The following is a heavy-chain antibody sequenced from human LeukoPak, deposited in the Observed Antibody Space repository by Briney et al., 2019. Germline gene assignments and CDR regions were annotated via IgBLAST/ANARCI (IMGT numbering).Heavy chain of an antibody. Sequence: SETLSLTCAVYGGSFSSGSYYWSWIRQPAGKGLEWIGRIYTSGSTNYNPSLKSRVAISVDTSKNQFSLKLSSVTAADTAVYYCASGKAYCSSTSCYLDAFDIWGQGTMVTVSS. D-gene: IGHD2-2*01. CDR1: GGSFSSGSYY. CDR2: IYTSGST. V-gene: IGHV4-61*02. J-gene: IGHJ3*02. CDR3: ASGKAYCSSTSCYLDAFDI.